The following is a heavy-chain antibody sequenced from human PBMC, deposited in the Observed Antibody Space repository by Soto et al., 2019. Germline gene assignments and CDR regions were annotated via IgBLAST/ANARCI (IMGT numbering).Heavy chain of an antibody. CDR2: VYYSGSS. J-gene: IGHJ5*02. CDR3: AKLSCTSSTCYFPGWFDP. V-gene: IGHV4-31*03. D-gene: IGHD2-2*01. Sequence: TLSLTCTVSGDSISGGASFWSWIRQPPGKGLEWIANVYYSGSSYYNPSLKSRLTISVDTTKNQFSLQLKSMTAADTAVYYCAKLSCTSSTCYFPGWFDPWGQGTLVTVSS. CDR1: GDSISGGASF.